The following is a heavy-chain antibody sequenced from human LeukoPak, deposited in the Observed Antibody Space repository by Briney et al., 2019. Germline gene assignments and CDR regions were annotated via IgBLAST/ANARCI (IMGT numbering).Heavy chain of an antibody. CDR3: VLNAYSSGMTT. D-gene: IGHD3-10*01. V-gene: IGHV3-23*01. Sequence: GGSLRLSCAASESTSELTFSSYVMSWVRQAPGKGLEWVSAVVGSGDATYYADSVKGRFTISRDNSKNTLFLQMNSLRAEDTAIYYCVLNAYSSGMTTWGQGTLVTVSS. CDR2: VVGSGDAT. J-gene: IGHJ4*02. CDR1: ESTSELTFSSYV.